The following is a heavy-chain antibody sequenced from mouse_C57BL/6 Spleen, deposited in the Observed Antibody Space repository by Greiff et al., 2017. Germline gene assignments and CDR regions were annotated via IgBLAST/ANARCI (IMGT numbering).Heavy chain of an antibody. CDR2: IYPGDGDT. CDR1: GYAFSSYW. D-gene: IGHD2-2*01. J-gene: IGHJ2*01. CDR3: ARLNGWYYFDY. V-gene: IGHV1-80*01. Sequence: QVQLKESGAELVKPGASVKISCKASGYAFSSYWMNWVKQRPGKGLEWIGQIYPGDGDTNYNGKFKGKATLTADKSSSTAYMQLSSLTSEASAVYFCARLNGWYYFDYWGQGTTLTVSS.